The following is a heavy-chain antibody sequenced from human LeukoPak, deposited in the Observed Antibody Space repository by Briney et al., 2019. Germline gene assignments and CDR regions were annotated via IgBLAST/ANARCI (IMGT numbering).Heavy chain of an antibody. Sequence: GGSLRLSCAASGFTFSDYDMHWVRQATGKGLEWASAIGTAGDTYYTGSVKGRFTVSRENAKNSLYLQMNSLRAGDTAVYYCARVAKERVGGVYYFDYWGQGTLVTVSS. CDR3: ARVAKERVGGVYYFDY. CDR2: IGTAGDT. V-gene: IGHV3-13*01. CDR1: GFTFSDYD. J-gene: IGHJ4*02. D-gene: IGHD1-1*01.